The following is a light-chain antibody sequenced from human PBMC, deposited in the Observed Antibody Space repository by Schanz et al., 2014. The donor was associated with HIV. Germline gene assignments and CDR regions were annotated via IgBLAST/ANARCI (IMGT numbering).Light chain of an antibody. J-gene: IGLJ2*01. CDR3: VSYTGTNNPV. CDR1: SSNIGSNT. V-gene: IGLV1-44*01. Sequence: QSVLTQPPSASGTPGQRVTISCSGSSSNIGSNTVNWHQQLPGTAPKLLIYRNNQRPSGVPDRFSGSKSANTASLTISGLQVEDEADYYCVSYTGTNNPVFGGGTKLTVL. CDR2: RNN.